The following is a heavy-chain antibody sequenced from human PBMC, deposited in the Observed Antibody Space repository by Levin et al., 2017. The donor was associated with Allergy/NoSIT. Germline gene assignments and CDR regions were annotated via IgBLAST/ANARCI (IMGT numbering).Heavy chain of an antibody. CDR2: IYYRGST. CDR3: ARHSAVAGTPNFDC. D-gene: IGHD6-19*01. CDR1: GGSINFYY. V-gene: IGHV4-59*08. J-gene: IGHJ4*02. Sequence: RSQTLSLTCIVSGGSINFYYWSWIRQPPGKGLEWIAYIYYRGSTNYNPSLKSRVTISVDTSKNQLSLKLSSVTAADTAVYYCARHSAVAGTPNFDCWGQGTLVTVSS.